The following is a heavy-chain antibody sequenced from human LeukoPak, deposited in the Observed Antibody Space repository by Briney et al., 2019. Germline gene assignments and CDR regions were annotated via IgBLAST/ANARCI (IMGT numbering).Heavy chain of an antibody. J-gene: IGHJ6*03. CDR2: INHSGST. V-gene: IGHV4-34*01. CDR1: GGSFSGYY. Sequence: SETLSLTCAVYGGSFSGYYWSWIRQPPGKGLEWIGEINHSGSTNYNPSLKSRVTISVDTSKNQFSLKLSSVTAADTAVYYCARSRRQQLAWTVYYYYYMDVWGKGTTVTVSS. CDR3: ARSRRQQLAWTVYYYYYMDV. D-gene: IGHD6-13*01.